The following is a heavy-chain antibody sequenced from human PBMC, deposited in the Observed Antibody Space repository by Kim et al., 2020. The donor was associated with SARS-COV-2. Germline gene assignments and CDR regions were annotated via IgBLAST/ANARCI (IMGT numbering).Heavy chain of an antibody. CDR1: GYSFTAYT. CDR2: INAANGNT. V-gene: IGHV1-3*01. J-gene: IGHJ4*02. D-gene: IGHD2-15*01. Sequence: ASVKVSCKASGYSFTAYTIHWVRQAPGQRLEWMGWINAANGNTEFSQKFQGRVTSSRDTSATTVHMEVSSLRSEDTAVYYCARGAYCRGGICFPPGGYWGPGTLVPVSS. CDR3: ARGAYCRGGICFPPGGY.